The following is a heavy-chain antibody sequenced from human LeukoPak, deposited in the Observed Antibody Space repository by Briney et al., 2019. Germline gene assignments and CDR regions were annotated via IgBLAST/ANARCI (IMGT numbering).Heavy chain of an antibody. D-gene: IGHD4-17*01. J-gene: IGHJ5*02. CDR3: ARNPTVTTRRPRTSWFDP. CDR1: GYTFTSYD. Sequence: ASVKVSCKASGYTFTSYDINWVRQATGQGLEWKGWMNPNSGNTGYAQKFQGRVTMTRNTSISTAYMELSSLRSEDTAVYYCARNPTVTTRRPRTSWFDPWGQGTLVTVS. V-gene: IGHV1-8*01. CDR2: MNPNSGNT.